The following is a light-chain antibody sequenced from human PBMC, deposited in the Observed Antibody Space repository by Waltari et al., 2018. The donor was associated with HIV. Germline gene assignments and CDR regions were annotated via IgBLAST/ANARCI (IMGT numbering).Light chain of an antibody. V-gene: IGKV1-5*03. CDR1: LTISDW. CDR2: NAS. CDR3: QQYSTFPGT. J-gene: IGKJ1*01. Sequence: EIKMTQTPSALSASVGDRVTITCRASLTISDWLAWYLQRPWKAPKLLIFNASGLESGVPSRFSGSLSGTEFTLTISSLQPDDLATYYCQQYSTFPGTFGQGTKVEI.